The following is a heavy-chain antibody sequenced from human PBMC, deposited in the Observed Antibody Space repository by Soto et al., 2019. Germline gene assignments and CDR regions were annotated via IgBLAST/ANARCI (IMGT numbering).Heavy chain of an antibody. CDR3: ARHNTIFGVVIIGWFDP. CDR2: IYYSGIT. CDR1: GGSISSYY. V-gene: IGHV4-59*08. J-gene: IGHJ5*02. D-gene: IGHD3-3*01. Sequence: QVQLQESGPGLVKPSETLSLTCTVSGGSISSYYWSWIRQPPGKGLEWIGYIYYSGITNYNPSHKSRVTISVDTSKNQFSLKLSSVTAADTAVYYCARHNTIFGVVIIGWFDPWGQGTLVTVSS.